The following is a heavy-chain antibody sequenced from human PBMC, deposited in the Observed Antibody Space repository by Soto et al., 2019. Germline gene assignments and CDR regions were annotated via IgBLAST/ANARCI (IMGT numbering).Heavy chain of an antibody. CDR2: ISWNSGNI. V-gene: IGHV3-9*01. Sequence: EVQLVESGGGSVQPGRSLRLSCAASGFTFDDYAMHWVRQAPGKGLEWVSGISWNSGNIGYADSVKGRFTTSRDNAKNYLYLQMNIQRAEDTALYYCATWLGYCSGGSCSTNSGYFQHWGQGTLVTVSS. D-gene: IGHD2-15*01. CDR1: GFTFDDYA. J-gene: IGHJ1*01. CDR3: ATWLGYCSGGSCSTNSGYFQH.